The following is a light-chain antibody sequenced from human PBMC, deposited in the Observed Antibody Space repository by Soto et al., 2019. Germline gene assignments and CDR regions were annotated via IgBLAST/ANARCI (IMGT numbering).Light chain of an antibody. Sequence: DLPLTQSPSFLSASVGDRVTITCRASQGIGSYLGWYQQAPGKAPKLLIYGASTLQSGVPSRFSGSGSGTEFTLTISSLQPGDVATYFCQQLNTYPAFGGGTKVE. CDR2: GAS. J-gene: IGKJ4*01. CDR3: QQLNTYPA. CDR1: QGIGSY. V-gene: IGKV1-9*01.